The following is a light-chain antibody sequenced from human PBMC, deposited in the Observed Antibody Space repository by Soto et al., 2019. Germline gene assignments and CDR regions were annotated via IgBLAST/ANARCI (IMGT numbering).Light chain of an antibody. CDR3: QQYGSSPPYT. J-gene: IGKJ3*01. V-gene: IGKV3-20*01. CDR1: YSVSSSY. Sequence: EIVLTQSPGTLSLSPGDRATLSCRASYSVSSSYLAWYQQKPGQAPRLLIYGASSRATGIPDRFSGSGSGTDFTLTISRLEPEDFAVYYCQQYGSSPPYTFGPGTKVDIK. CDR2: GAS.